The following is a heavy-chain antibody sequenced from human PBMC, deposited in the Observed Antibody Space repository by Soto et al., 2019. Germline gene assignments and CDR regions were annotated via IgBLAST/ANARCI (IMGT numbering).Heavy chain of an antibody. Sequence: QVQLQQWGAGLLKPSETLSLTCAVYGGSFSGYYWNWIRQPPGKGLEWIGEISHSGSTNYNPSLKSRVTISLATAKTPFSLMLSSMTAADTAVFYCARGYGSNFAYWGQGTLVTVSS. V-gene: IGHV4-34*01. J-gene: IGHJ4*02. CDR1: GGSFSGYY. D-gene: IGHD6-13*01. CDR2: ISHSGST. CDR3: ARGYGSNFAY.